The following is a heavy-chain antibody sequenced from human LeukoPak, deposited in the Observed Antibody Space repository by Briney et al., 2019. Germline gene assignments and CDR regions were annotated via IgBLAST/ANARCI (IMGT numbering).Heavy chain of an antibody. CDR1: GGSINNYY. J-gene: IGHJ3*02. V-gene: IGHV4-4*07. CDR2: IYTRGST. D-gene: IGHD2-15*01. Sequence: SETLSLTCTVSGGSINNYYWSWIRQPAGKGLEWIGRIYTRGSTNYNPSLKSRVTMSVDTSKNQFSLKLSSVTAADTAVYYCARGRYCSADICSGGDAFGIWGQGTMVSVSS. CDR3: ARGRYCSADICSGGDAFGI.